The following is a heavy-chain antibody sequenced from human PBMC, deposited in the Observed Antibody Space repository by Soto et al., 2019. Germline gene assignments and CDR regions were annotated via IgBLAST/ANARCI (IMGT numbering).Heavy chain of an antibody. CDR1: GGSISSYY. CDR2: IYYSGST. V-gene: IGHV4-59*01. Sequence: SETLSLTCTVSGGSISSYYWSWIRQPPGKGLEWIGYIYYSGSTNYNPSLKSRVTISVDTSKNQFSLKLSSVTAADTAVYYCARDPTQLETGDAFDIWGQGTMVTVSS. J-gene: IGHJ3*02. CDR3: ARDPTQLETGDAFDI. D-gene: IGHD7-27*01.